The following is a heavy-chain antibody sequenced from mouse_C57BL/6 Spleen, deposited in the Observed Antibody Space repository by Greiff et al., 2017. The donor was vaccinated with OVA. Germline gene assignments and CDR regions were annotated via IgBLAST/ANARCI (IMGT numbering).Heavy chain of an antibody. D-gene: IGHD2-4*01. CDR2: IDPNSGGT. Sequence: QVQLQQPGAELVKPGASVKLSCKASGYTFTSYWMHWVKQRPGRGLEWIGRIDPNSGGTKYNEKFKSKATLTVDKLSSTAYMQLSSLTSEDSAVYYCARTGWMNDYDEGFAYWGQGTLVTVSA. V-gene: IGHV1-72*01. CDR1: GYTFTSYW. J-gene: IGHJ3*01. CDR3: ARTGWMNDYDEGFAY.